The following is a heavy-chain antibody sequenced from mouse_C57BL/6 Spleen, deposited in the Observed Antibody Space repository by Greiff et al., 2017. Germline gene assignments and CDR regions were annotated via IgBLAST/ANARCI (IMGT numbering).Heavy chain of an antibody. J-gene: IGHJ2*01. V-gene: IGHV5-17*01. Sequence: EVKLMESGGGLVKPGGSLKLSCAASGFTFSDYGMHWVRQAPEKGLEWVAYISSGSSTIYYADTVKGRFTISRDNAKTTLFLQMTSLRAEDTAIYYCARRLLRSHYFEYWGQGTTLTVSS. CDR2: ISSGSSTI. CDR3: ARRLLRSHYFEY. D-gene: IGHD1-1*01. CDR1: GFTFSDYG.